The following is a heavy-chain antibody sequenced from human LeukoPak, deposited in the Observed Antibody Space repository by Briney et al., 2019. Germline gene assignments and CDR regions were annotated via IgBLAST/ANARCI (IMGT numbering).Heavy chain of an antibody. J-gene: IGHJ6*02. CDR2: INSDGSTT. CDR1: GFTFSTYW. CDR3: TRGTSMDV. V-gene: IGHV3-74*01. Sequence: GGSLRLSCAASGFTFSTYWMYWVRQGPGEGLAWVSRINSDGSTTGYADSVKGRFTISRDNAKNTLYLQMNSLRAEDTAVYYCTRGTSMDVWGQGTTVTVSS. D-gene: IGHD1-7*01.